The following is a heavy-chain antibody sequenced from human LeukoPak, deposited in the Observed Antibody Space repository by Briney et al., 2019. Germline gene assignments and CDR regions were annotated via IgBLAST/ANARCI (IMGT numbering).Heavy chain of an antibody. CDR3: ARDRIDIVVLISGFDP. V-gene: IGHV4-61*08. CDR2: IYHSGST. Sequence: SETLSLTCTVSGGSISSGGYYWSWLRQPPGKGLEWIGYIYHSGSTYYNPSPKSRVTISVDTSKNQFSLKLSSVTAADTAVYYCARDRIDIVVLISGFDPWGQGILVTVSS. J-gene: IGHJ5*02. D-gene: IGHD2-15*01. CDR1: GGSISSGGYY.